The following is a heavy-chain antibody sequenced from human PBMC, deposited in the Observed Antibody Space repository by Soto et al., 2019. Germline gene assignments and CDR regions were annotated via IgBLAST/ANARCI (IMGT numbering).Heavy chain of an antibody. CDR2: INHSGST. D-gene: IGHD3-16*01. CDR1: GGSFSGYY. J-gene: IGHJ6*02. V-gene: IGHV4-34*01. Sequence: SETLSLTCAVYGGSFSGYYWSWIRQPPGKGLEWIGEINHSGSTNYNPSLKSRVTISVDTSKNQFSLKLSSVTAADTAVYYCARVGSTFGGVSPLYYYGMDVWGQGTTVTVSS. CDR3: ARVGSTFGGVSPLYYYGMDV.